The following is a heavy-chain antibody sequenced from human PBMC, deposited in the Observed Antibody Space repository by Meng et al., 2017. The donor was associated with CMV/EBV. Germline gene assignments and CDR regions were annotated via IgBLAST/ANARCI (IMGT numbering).Heavy chain of an antibody. J-gene: IGHJ4*02. CDR3: ARGDYDFWSGYRD. CDR1: GYSFTSYW. CDR2: IYPGDSDT. V-gene: IGHV5-51*01. Sequence: KVSCKGSGYSFTSYWIGWVRQMPGKGLEWMGIIYPGDSDTRYSPSFQGQVTISADKSISTAYLQWSSLKASDTAMYYCARGDYDFWSGYRDWGQGTLVTGSS. D-gene: IGHD3-3*01.